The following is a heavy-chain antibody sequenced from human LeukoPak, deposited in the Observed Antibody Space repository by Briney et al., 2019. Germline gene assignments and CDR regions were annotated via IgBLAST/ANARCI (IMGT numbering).Heavy chain of an antibody. J-gene: IGHJ5*02. CDR2: IIPILDVT. Sequence: SVKVSCKASGGTFTNYAINWVRQAPGQGLEWMGRIIPILDVTNYAQKLQGRVTMTTDTSTSIAYMELRSLRSDDTAVYYCAREGYCSSTSCPNWFDPWGQGTLVTVSS. CDR3: AREGYCSSTSCPNWFDP. CDR1: GGTFTNYA. V-gene: IGHV1-69*04. D-gene: IGHD2-2*01.